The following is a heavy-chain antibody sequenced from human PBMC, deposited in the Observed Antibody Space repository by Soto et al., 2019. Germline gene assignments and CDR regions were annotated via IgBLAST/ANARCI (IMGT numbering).Heavy chain of an antibody. CDR1: GGTLSNYA. V-gene: IGHV1-69*13. D-gene: IGHD3-3*01. Sequence: EASVKVSCKASGGTLSNYAINWVRQAPGQGLEWMGGILPVSAPPDYAQKFQGRVSITADHSTSTVYMELSRLKSDDTAVYFCATDSNYDVSNSFWGQGTLVTVSS. J-gene: IGHJ4*02. CDR3: ATDSNYDVSNSF. CDR2: ILPVSAPP.